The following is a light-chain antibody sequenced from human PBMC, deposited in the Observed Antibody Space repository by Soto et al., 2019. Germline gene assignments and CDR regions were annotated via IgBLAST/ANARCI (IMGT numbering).Light chain of an antibody. Sequence: EIVLTMSPATLSVSQGDRATLSCRASQSVSSSFLAWYQQKPGQAPRLLIYGASRRATGIPDRFSGSGSGTDFTLTISRLEPEDFAVYYCQQYGSSPSAFGEGTKVDIK. J-gene: IGKJ1*01. CDR3: QQYGSSPSA. CDR1: QSVSSSF. V-gene: IGKV3-20*01. CDR2: GAS.